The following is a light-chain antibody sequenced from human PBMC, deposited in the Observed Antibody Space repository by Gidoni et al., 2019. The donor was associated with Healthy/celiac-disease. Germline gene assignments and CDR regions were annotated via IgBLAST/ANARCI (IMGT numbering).Light chain of an antibody. CDR1: SSDVGGYHY. Sequence: QSALTQPASVSGSPGQSITISCTGTSSDVGGYHYVYWYQQHPGKAPKLMIYDVSNRPSGVSNRFSGSKSGNTASLTISGLQAEDEADYYCSSSTVFGTGTKVTVL. V-gene: IGLV2-14*03. CDR3: SSSTV. J-gene: IGLJ1*01. CDR2: DVS.